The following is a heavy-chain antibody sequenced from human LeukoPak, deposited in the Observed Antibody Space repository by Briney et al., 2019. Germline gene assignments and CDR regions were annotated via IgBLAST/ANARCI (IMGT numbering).Heavy chain of an antibody. CDR1: GFTFSSYW. D-gene: IGHD6-19*01. Sequence: GGSLRLSCAASGFTFSSYWMTWVRQAPGKGLEWVANIKQDGSDKYYVDSVKGRFTMSRDNAKNSLFLQMNSLRAEDTAVYYCAKYGTAVAGTGFDYWGQGTLVTVSS. CDR3: AKYGTAVAGTGFDY. V-gene: IGHV3-7*03. CDR2: IKQDGSDK. J-gene: IGHJ4*02.